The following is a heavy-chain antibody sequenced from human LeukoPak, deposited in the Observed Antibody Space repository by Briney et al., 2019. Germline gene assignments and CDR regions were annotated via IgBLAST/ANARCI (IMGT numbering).Heavy chain of an antibody. J-gene: IGHJ5*02. V-gene: IGHV4-34*01. CDR3: ARLVWFGELFRENWFDP. CDR1: GGPFSGHY. Sequence: TPSETLSLTCAVYGGPFSGHYWRWIRQPPGKGLEWIGEINHSGSANYSPSLKSRVTLSVDTSKNQFSLKLSSVTAADTAMYYCARLVWFGELFRENWFDPWGQGTLVTVSS. D-gene: IGHD3-10*01. CDR2: INHSGSA.